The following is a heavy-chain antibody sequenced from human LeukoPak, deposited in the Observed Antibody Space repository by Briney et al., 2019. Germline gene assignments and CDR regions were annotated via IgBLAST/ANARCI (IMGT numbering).Heavy chain of an antibody. CDR3: ARGSLPRYYFDY. V-gene: IGHV1-69*01. J-gene: IGHJ4*02. CDR1: GGTFSSYA. Sequence: SVKVSCKASGGTFSSYAISWVRQAPGQGLEWMGGIIPIFGTANYAQKFQGRVTITADESTSTACMELSSLRSEDTAVYYCARGSLPRYYFDYWGQGTLVTVSS. CDR2: IIPIFGTA.